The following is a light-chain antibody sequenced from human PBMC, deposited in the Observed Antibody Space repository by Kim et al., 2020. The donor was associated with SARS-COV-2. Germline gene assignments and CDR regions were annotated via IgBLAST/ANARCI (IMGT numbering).Light chain of an antibody. V-gene: IGKV1-5*03. CDR1: QTIRSW. CDR2: KAS. J-gene: IGKJ1*01. CDR3: QQYNSYPWT. Sequence: DIQMTQSPFILSASVGDRVTITCRASQTIRSWLAWYQQRPGKAPKLLIYKASTLERGVPSRFSGSGSGTEFTLTISSLRPDDFATYYCQQYNSYPWTFGQRTKVDIK.